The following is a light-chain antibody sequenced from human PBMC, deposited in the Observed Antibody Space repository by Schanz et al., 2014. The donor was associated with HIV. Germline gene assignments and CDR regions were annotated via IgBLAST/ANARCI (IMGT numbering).Light chain of an antibody. J-gene: IGLJ1*01. CDR1: SSNIGSNT. CDR3: NSFAGGHNYV. Sequence: QSVLTQPPSASGTPGQRVTISCSGSSSNIGSNTVNWYQQLPGTAPKLLIYSNNQRPSGVPDRFSGFKSDTSASLAITGLQAEDEADYYCNSFAGGHNYVFGTGTKLTVL. CDR2: SNN. V-gene: IGLV1-44*01.